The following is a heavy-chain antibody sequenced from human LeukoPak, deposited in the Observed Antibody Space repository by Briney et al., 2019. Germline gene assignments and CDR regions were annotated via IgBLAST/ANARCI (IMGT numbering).Heavy chain of an antibody. CDR2: INPNSGGT. V-gene: IGHV1-2*02. CDR3: ARDPDMSSYGLVNWFLP. CDR1: GYTSTGYY. J-gene: IGHJ5*02. Sequence: ASVPVSCKASGYTSTGYYIHWVRQAPGQGLEWMGWINPNSGGTNYAQKFQGRVTMTRDTSISTAYMELSRLRSDDTAVYYCARDPDMSSYGLVNWFLPGTKGTLVTVSS. D-gene: IGHD5-18*01.